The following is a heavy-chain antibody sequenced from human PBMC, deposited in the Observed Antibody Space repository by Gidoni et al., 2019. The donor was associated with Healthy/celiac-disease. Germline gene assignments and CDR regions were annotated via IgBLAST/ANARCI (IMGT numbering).Heavy chain of an antibody. CDR1: GGSISSSSYY. CDR2: IYYSGST. CDR3: ARAADYYYYGMDV. J-gene: IGHJ6*02. Sequence: QLQLQESGPGLVKPSETLSLTCTVSGGSISSSSYYWGWIRQPPGKGLEWIGSIYYSGSTYYNPSLKSQVTISVDTSKNQFSLKLSSVTAADTAVYYCARAADYYYYGMDVWGQGTTVTVSS. D-gene: IGHD6-13*01. V-gene: IGHV4-39*01.